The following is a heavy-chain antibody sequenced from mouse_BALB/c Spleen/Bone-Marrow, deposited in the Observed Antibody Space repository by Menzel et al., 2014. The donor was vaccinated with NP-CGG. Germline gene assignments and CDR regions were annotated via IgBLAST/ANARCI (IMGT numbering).Heavy chain of an antibody. J-gene: IGHJ2*01. CDR2: VNPDSSTI. CDR3: ARQGYYGYTDY. D-gene: IGHD1-2*01. Sequence: EVQRVESGGGLVQPGGSLKLSCAASGFDFSRYWMSWVRQAPGKGLEWIGEVNPDSSTINYTPSLKDKFIISRDNAKNTLYLQMSKVRSEDTALYYCARQGYYGYTDYWGQGTTLTVSS. V-gene: IGHV4-1*02. CDR1: GFDFSRYW.